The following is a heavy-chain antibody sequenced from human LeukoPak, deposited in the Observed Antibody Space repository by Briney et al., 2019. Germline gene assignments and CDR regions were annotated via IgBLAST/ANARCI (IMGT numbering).Heavy chain of an antibody. CDR2: ISPDGNSV. V-gene: IGHV3-30*18. J-gene: IGHJ4*02. Sequence: GGSLRLSCAASGFTFSTFGIHWVRQAPGKGLEWVAAISPDGNSVYYADSVKGRFTISRDNSKNMIYLQMNSLRGEDSAVYYCAKVNNYDDYWGQGTLVTVSS. CDR3: AKVNNYDDY. CDR1: GFTFSTFG. D-gene: IGHD1/OR15-1a*01.